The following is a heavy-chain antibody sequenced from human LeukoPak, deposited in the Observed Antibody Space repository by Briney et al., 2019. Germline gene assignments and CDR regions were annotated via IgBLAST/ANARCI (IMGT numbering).Heavy chain of an antibody. J-gene: IGHJ4*02. D-gene: IGHD3-16*01. Sequence: GGSLRLSCAASGFTFSSYGMHWDRQAPGKGLEWVAVVSYDGSNKYYADSVKGRFTISRDNSKSTLYLQMNSLRGEDTAVYYCAKDIGDYVWGSVFSFDYWGQGTLVTVSS. CDR1: GFTFSSYG. V-gene: IGHV3-33*05. CDR3: AKDIGDYVWGSVFSFDY. CDR2: VSYDGSNK.